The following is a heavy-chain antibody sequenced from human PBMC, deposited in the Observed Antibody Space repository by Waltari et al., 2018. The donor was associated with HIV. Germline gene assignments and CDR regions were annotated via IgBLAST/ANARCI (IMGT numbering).Heavy chain of an antibody. Sequence: QVQQQQYPSQIKKPGPLVEISCNSSEKAVRVSVINWVPQAHGQGLEWIGFIETKTGSPTYAQVFSRLLILSLDTSVTTSYLQIRALKTNDTATYYCAEGYGAFDFDYWGQGTLITVSP. CDR2: IETKTGSP. CDR1: EKAVRVSV. CDR3: AEGYGAFDFDY. V-gene: IGHV7-4-1*01. D-gene: IGHD2-15*01. J-gene: IGHJ4*02.